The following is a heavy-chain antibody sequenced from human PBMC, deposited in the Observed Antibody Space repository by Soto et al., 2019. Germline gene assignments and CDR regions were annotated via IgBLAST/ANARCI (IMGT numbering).Heavy chain of an antibody. D-gene: IGHD3-16*01. CDR1: GFSLTTRGVG. J-gene: IGHJ5*02. CDR2: IYWDDDK. Sequence: QITLKESGPTLVKPTQTLTLTCTFSGFSLTTRGVGVGWIRQPPGKALECLALIYWDDDKRYSPSLHSSLSITKDTSKNQVVLTMTNVHTVDTATYYCAHIPNYYQYDWFDPWGQGTLVSVSS. V-gene: IGHV2-5*02. CDR3: AHIPNYYQYDWFDP.